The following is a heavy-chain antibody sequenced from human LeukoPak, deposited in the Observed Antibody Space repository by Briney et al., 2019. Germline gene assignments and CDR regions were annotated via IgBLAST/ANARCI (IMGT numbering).Heavy chain of an antibody. Sequence: SETLSLTCTVSGGSISSGDYYWSWIRQPPGKGLEWIGYIYYSGSTYYNPSLKSRVTISVDTSKNQFSLKLSSVTAADTAVYYCARAYLRNYYDSSGSFDYWGQGTLVTVSS. CDR3: ARAYLRNYYDSSGSFDY. D-gene: IGHD3-22*01. CDR2: IYYSGST. J-gene: IGHJ4*02. CDR1: GGSISSGDYY. V-gene: IGHV4-30-4*01.